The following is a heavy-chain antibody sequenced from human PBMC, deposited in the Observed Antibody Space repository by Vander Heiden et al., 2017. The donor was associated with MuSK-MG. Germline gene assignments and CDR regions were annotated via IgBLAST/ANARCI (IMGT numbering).Heavy chain of an antibody. J-gene: IGHJ3*02. V-gene: IGHV3-21*01. CDR2: VTTTSAYI. Sequence: EVQLVESGGGLVKPGGSLRLSCAASGFTFSSYSMNWVRQAPGKGLEWVSSVTTTSAYIYYADSVKGRFTISRDDAKNSLYLQMNSLRAEDTAVYYCARDRVGATGDAFDNWDQGTMVTVSS. CDR1: GFTFSSYS. CDR3: ARDRVGATGDAFDN. D-gene: IGHD1-26*01.